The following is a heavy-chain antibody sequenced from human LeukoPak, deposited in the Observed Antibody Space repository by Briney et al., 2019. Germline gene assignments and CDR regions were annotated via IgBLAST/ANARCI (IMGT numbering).Heavy chain of an antibody. V-gene: IGHV3-9*01. D-gene: IGHD2-15*01. CDR2: ISWSSGSI. Sequence: GGSLRLSCAASGFTFDDYAMHWVRQAPGKGLEWVSGISWSSGSIGYADSVKGRFTISRDNAKNSLYLQMNSLRAEDTALYYCAKDSVVVGMDVWGKGTTVTVSS. CDR1: GFTFDDYA. J-gene: IGHJ6*04. CDR3: AKDSVVVGMDV.